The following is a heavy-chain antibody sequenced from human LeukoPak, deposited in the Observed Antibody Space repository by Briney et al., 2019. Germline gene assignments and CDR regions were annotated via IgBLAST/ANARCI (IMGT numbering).Heavy chain of an antibody. V-gene: IGHV3-23*01. CDR1: GFSFSNSA. D-gene: IGHD5-24*01. CDR2: ISGSGTST. Sequence: GGPLGLSCAASGFSFSNSAMSGVGQAAGKGLEWVSDISGSGTSTYYADSVKGRFTISRDNSNNTLHLHMTSLRVEDTALYYCAKGGWLQPNDYWGQGTLVTVSS. J-gene: IGHJ4*02. CDR3: AKGGWLQPNDY.